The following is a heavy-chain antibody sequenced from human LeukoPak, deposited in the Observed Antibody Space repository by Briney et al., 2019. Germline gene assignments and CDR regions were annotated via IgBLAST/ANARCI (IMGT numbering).Heavy chain of an antibody. CDR2: IRSKAYGGTT. J-gene: IGHJ3*02. Sequence: GGSLRLSCTAAGFTFGAYAMSWFRQAPGKGLEWVGFIRSKAYGGTTEYAASVKGRFTISRDDSKSIAYLQMNSLKTEDTAVYYCTRARAVAGTFGDAFDIWGQGTMVTVSS. V-gene: IGHV3-49*03. CDR3: TRARAVAGTFGDAFDI. D-gene: IGHD6-19*01. CDR1: GFTFGAYA.